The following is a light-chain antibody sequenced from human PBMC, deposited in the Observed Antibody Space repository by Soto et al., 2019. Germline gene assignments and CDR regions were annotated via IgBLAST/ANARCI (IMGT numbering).Light chain of an antibody. V-gene: IGLV1-44*01. CDR2: NNH. CDR3: AAWDDSLNACV. Sequence: QSVLTQAPSASGTPGQRVTISCSGSSSNIGSKTVNWYQQLPGMAPKLLIFNNHQRPSGVPDRFSGSKSGTSASLTISGLQSEVEADYYCAAWDDSLNACVFGTGTKLTVL. J-gene: IGLJ1*01. CDR1: SSNIGSKT.